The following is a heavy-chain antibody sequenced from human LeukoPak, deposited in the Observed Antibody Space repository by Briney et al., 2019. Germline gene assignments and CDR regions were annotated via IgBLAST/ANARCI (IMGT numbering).Heavy chain of an antibody. J-gene: IGHJ4*02. CDR1: GGSISSYY. V-gene: IGHV4-59*01. Sequence: SETLSLTCTASGGSISSYYWSWIRQPPGKGLEWIGYIYYSGSTNYNPSLKSRVTISVDTSKNQFSLKLSSVTAADTAVYYCARYTADLEYYFDYWGQGTLVTVSS. D-gene: IGHD5-18*01. CDR3: ARYTADLEYYFDY. CDR2: IYYSGST.